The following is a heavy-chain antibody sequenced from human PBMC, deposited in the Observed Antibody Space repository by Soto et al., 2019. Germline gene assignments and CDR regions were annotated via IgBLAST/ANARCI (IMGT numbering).Heavy chain of an antibody. CDR2: TYYRSKWYN. J-gene: IGHJ3*02. CDR3: ARENRSSWYGVLRAFDI. V-gene: IGHV6-1*01. D-gene: IGHD6-13*01. CDR1: GDSVSSNSVA. Sequence: PSQTLSLTCAISGDSVSSNSVASNWIRQSPSRGLEWLGRTYYRSKWYNDYAVSVKSRITINPDTSKNQFSLQLNSVTPEDTAVYYCARENRSSWYGVLRAFDIWGQGTMVTVSS.